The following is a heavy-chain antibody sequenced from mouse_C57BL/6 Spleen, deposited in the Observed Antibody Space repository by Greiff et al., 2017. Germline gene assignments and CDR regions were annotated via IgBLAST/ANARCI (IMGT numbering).Heavy chain of an antibody. CDR2: IHPNSGST. Sequence: VKLQQPGAELVKPGASVKLSCKASGYTFTSYWMHWVKQRPGQGLEWIGMIHPNSGSTNYNEKFKSKATLTVDKSSSTAYMQLSSLTSEDSAVYYCARSGNWFAYWGQGTLVTVSA. J-gene: IGHJ3*01. CDR1: GYTFTSYW. D-gene: IGHD4-1*01. V-gene: IGHV1-64*01. CDR3: ARSGNWFAY.